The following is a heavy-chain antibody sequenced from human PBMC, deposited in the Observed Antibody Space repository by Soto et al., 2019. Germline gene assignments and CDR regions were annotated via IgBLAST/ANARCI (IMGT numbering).Heavy chain of an antibody. D-gene: IGHD6-19*01. CDR2: INPSAGRT. V-gene: IGHV1-46*01. J-gene: IGHJ6*02. CDR3: AREVAAGTEASYYHGMDV. CDR1: GYTFTNYY. Sequence: ASVKVSCKASGYTFTNYYVHWVRRAPGQGREWLGVINPSAGRTTYAQRFQGRVTMTRDTSTSTVYMELSSLRSEDTAVYYCAREVAAGTEASYYHGMDVWGQGTTVTVSS.